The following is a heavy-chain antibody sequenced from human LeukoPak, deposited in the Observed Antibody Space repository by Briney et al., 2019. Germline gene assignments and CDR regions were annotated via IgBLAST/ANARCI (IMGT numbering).Heavy chain of an antibody. V-gene: IGHV4-39*07. CDR1: GGSISSSSYY. D-gene: IGHD3-9*01. J-gene: IGHJ4*02. CDR3: ARAPGSELRYFDWLSKRYFDY. Sequence: SETLSLTCTVSGGSISSSSYYWGWIRQPPGKGLEWIGSIYYSGSTYYNPSLKSRVTISVDTSKNQFSLKLSSVTAADTAVYYCARAPGSELRYFDWLSKRYFDYWGQGTLVTVSS. CDR2: IYYSGST.